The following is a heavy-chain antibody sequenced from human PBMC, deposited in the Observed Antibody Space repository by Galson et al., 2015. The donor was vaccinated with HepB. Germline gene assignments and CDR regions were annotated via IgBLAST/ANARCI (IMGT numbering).Heavy chain of an antibody. CDR1: GFSFKTYS. CDR2: ISRKSNYI. Sequence: SLRLSCAGSGFSFKTYSMNWVRQAPGKGLEWVSSISRKSNYIYYADSVKGRFTISRDNAKNSLFLQMNSLRAEDTAVYYCARPPVGDPDSGTPFYYFDSWGQGTLVTVSS. CDR3: ARPPVGDPDSGTPFYYFDS. J-gene: IGHJ4*02. V-gene: IGHV3-21*01. D-gene: IGHD3-10*01.